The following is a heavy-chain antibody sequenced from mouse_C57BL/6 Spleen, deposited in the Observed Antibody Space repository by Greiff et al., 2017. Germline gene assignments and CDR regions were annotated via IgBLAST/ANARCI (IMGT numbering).Heavy chain of an antibody. J-gene: IGHJ4*01. D-gene: IGHD1-1*01. CDR2: ISSGGSYT. V-gene: IGHV5-6*01. CDR1: GFTFSSYG. Sequence: EVQVVESGGDLVKPGGSLKLSCAASGFTFSSYGMSWVRQTPDKRLEWVATISSGGSYTYYPDSVKGRFTISRDNAKNTLYLQMSSLKSEDTARYYCAIQRGYYGSSYDAMDYWGLGTSVTVSS. CDR3: AIQRGYYGSSYDAMDY.